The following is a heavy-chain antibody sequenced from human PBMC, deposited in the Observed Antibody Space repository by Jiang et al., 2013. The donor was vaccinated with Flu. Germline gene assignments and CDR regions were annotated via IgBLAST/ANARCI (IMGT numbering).Heavy chain of an antibody. CDR3: ARDAPSLRGPPSGYCLFDY. CDR1: GYTFTSYG. J-gene: IGHJ4*02. Sequence: VESGAEVKKPGASVKVSCKASGYTFTSYGISWVRQAPGQGLEWMGWISAYNGNTNYAQKLQGRVTMTTDTSTSTAYMELRSLRSDDTAVYYCARDAPSLRGPPSGYCLFDYWGQGTLVTVSS. V-gene: IGHV1-18*04. CDR2: ISAYNGNT. D-gene: IGHD2-21*02.